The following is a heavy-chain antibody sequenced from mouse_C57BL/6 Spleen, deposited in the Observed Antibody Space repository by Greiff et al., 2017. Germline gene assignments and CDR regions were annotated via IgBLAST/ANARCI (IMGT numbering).Heavy chain of an antibody. D-gene: IGHD1-1*01. CDR3: ARDGYYGSKGAMDY. V-gene: IGHV5-4*01. J-gene: IGHJ4*01. Sequence: DVHLVESGGGLVKPGGSLKLSCAASGFTFSSYAMSWVRQTPEKRLEWVATISDGGSYTDYPDNVKGRFTISSDNAKNNLYLQMSHLKSEDTAMYDCARDGYYGSKGAMDYWGQGTSVTVSA. CDR2: ISDGGSYT. CDR1: GFTFSSYA.